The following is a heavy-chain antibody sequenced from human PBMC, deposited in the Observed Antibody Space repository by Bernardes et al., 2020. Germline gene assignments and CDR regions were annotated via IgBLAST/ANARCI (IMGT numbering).Heavy chain of an antibody. Sequence: GGSLRLSCTASGFTFGDYAMSWVRQAPGKGLEWVGFIRSKAYGGTTEYAASVKGRFTISRDDSKSIAYLQMNSLKTEDTAVYYCTREPLKIGFYSSGWYSSLGLDYWGQGTLVTVSS. D-gene: IGHD6-19*01. J-gene: IGHJ4*02. CDR3: TREPLKIGFYSSGWYSSLGLDY. CDR2: IRSKAYGGTT. CDR1: GFTFGDYA. V-gene: IGHV3-49*04.